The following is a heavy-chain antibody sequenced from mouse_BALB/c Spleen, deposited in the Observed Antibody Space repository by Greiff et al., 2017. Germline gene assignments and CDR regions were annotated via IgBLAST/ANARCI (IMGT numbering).Heavy chain of an antibody. D-gene: IGHD1-2*01. CDR2: IWAGGST. V-gene: IGHV2-9*02. CDR3: ARDGGHYYGPFAWFAY. CDR1: GFSLTSYG. Sequence: VKLVESGPGLVAPSQSLSITCTVSGFSLTSYGVHWVRQPPGKGLEWLGVIWAGGSTNYNSALMSRLSISKDNSKSQVFLKMNSLQTDDTAMYYCARDGGHYYGPFAWFAYWGQGTLVTVSA. J-gene: IGHJ3*01.